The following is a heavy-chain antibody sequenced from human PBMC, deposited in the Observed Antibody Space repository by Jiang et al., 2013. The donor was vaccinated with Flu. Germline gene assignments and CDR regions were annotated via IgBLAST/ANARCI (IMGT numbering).Heavy chain of an antibody. J-gene: IGHJ4*02. Sequence: GLVKAFGDPCPSPALSLVAPSVVVTGGVGSASPQGRGWSGLGKIYYSGNTNYNPSLKSRVTISVDKSKNQLSLKLRSVTAADTAIYYCARKTDSGIAPNDYWGQGTLVTVSS. CDR1: VAPSVVVTG. D-gene: IGHD1-26*01. V-gene: IGHV4-4*02. CDR3: ARKTDSGIAPNDY. CDR2: IYYSGNT.